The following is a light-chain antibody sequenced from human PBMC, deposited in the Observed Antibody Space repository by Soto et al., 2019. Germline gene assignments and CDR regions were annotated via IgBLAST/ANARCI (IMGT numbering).Light chain of an antibody. CDR3: QQSSSTPRT. CDR2: AAT. J-gene: IGKJ1*01. Sequence: DIQMTQSPSSLSASVGDRVTITCRASQSVSRYVNWYQQKPGKAPKFLIYAATSLQSGVPSRFSGSGSGTDFTLTISSLQPEAFATYYCQQSSSTPRTFGQGTRVEIK. V-gene: IGKV1-39*01. CDR1: QSVSRY.